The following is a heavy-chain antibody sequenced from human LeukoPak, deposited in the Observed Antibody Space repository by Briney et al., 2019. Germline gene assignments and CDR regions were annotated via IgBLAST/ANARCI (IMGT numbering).Heavy chain of an antibody. Sequence: SETLSLTCVVYGGSFSGDYWSWIRHPPRGGLEWIGEINHSGRTNYNPSLKSPVTISVDTSKNQFSPKLSSVTAADTAVYYCAREGFGELSHFDYWGQGTLVTVSS. CDR3: AREGFGELSHFDY. CDR1: GGSFSGDY. D-gene: IGHD3-10*01. V-gene: IGHV4-34*01. CDR2: INHSGRT. J-gene: IGHJ4*02.